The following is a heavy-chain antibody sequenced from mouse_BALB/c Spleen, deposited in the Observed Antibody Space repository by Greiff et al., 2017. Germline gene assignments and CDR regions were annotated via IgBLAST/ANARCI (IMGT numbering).Heavy chain of an antibody. CDR3: ARDWAWFAY. D-gene: IGHD4-1*01. CDR1: GYTFTSYW. V-gene: IGHV1-7*01. CDR2: INPSTGYT. J-gene: IGHJ3*01. Sequence: QVQLQQSGAELAKPGASVKMSCKASGYTFTSYWMHWVKQRPGQGLEWIGYINPSTGYTEYNQKFKDKATLTADKSSSTAYMQLSSLTSEDSAVYYCARDWAWFAYWGQGTLVTVSA.